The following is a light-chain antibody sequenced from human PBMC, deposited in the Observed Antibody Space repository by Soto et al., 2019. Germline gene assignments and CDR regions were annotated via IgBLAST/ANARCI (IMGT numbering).Light chain of an antibody. CDR1: QRITDRY. V-gene: IGKV3-15*01. CDR3: KQYSIWRK. J-gene: IGKJ1*01. Sequence: ENVLTQAPVTLSLSPGEIATVSCSASQRITDRYLAWYQQTPGQAPRLLIYGASTRATGIPARFSGSGSGTEFTLTISSLQSEDFAVYYCKQYSIWRKFGQGTKVDIK. CDR2: GAS.